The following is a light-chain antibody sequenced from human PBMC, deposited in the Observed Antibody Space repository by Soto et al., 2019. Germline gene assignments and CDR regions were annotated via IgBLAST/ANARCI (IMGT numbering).Light chain of an antibody. CDR3: QQSHSSSWT. J-gene: IGKJ1*01. CDR1: QSISNS. Sequence: DIQLTQSPSSLSASVGDRVTITCRASQSISNSLNWYQQKPGTAPNLLIYGTSDLQSGVPSRFSGSGSGTEFTLTISSLQRDDFATCYCQQSHSSSWTFGQGNKVEI. V-gene: IGKV1-39*01. CDR2: GTS.